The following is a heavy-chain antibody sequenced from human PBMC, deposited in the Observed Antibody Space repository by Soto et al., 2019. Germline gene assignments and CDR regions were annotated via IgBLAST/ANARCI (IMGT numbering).Heavy chain of an antibody. V-gene: IGHV3-23*01. J-gene: IGHJ4*02. CDR3: ARGPLGYCSGGSCYPLDY. CDR2: ISGSGGST. Sequence: GGSLRLSCAASGFTFSSYAMSWVRQAPGKGLEWVSAISGSGGSTYYADSVKGRFTISRDNAKNTLYLQMSSLRAEDTAVYYCARGPLGYCSGGSCYPLDYWGQGTLVTVSS. CDR1: GFTFSSYA. D-gene: IGHD2-15*01.